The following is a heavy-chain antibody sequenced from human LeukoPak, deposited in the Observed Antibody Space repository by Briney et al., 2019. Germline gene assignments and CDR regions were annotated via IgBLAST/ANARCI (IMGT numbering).Heavy chain of an antibody. Sequence: SSETLSLTCTVSGGSISSGDYYWSWIRQPPGKGLEWIGYIYYSGSTYYNPSLKSRVTISVDTSKNQFSLKLSSVTAADTAVYYCARDRFAWYFDLWGRGTLVTVSS. CDR1: GGSISSGDYY. CDR2: IYYSGST. D-gene: IGHD3-10*01. CDR3: ARDRFAWYFDL. J-gene: IGHJ2*01. V-gene: IGHV4-30-4*01.